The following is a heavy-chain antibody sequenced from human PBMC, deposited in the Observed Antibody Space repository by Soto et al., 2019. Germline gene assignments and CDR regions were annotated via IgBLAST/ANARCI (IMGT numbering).Heavy chain of an antibody. CDR1: GGTFSSYA. CDR3: ARDRGYCSSTSCYTYYYGMDV. D-gene: IGHD2-2*01. V-gene: IGHV1-69*13. CDR2: IIPIFGTA. Sequence: GASVKVSCKASGGTFSSYAISWVRQAPGQGLEWMGGIIPIFGTANYAQKFQGRVTITADESTSTAYMELSSLRSEDTAVYYCARDRGYCSSTSCYTYYYGMDVWGQGTTVTVSS. J-gene: IGHJ6*02.